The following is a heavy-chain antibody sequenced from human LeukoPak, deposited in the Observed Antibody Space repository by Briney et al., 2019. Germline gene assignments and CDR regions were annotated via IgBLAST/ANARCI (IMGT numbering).Heavy chain of an antibody. J-gene: IGHJ4*02. V-gene: IGHV3-23*01. D-gene: IGHD3-16*02. CDR2: ISGSGGST. CDR1: GFTFSSYA. CDR3: AKDSYDYVWGSYRDY. Sequence: GGSLRLSCAASGFTFSSYAMSWVRQAPGKGLEWVSAISGSGGSTYYADSVKGRFTISRANSKNTLYLQMNSLRAEDTAVYYCAKDSYDYVWGSYRDYWGQGTLVTVSS.